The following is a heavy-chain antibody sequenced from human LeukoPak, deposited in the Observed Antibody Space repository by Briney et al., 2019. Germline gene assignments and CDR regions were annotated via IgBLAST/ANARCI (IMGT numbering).Heavy chain of an antibody. J-gene: IGHJ4*02. Sequence: GGSLRLSCAASGFTFSGYAMHWVRQAPGKGLEWVAVISYDGTNKYYADSVKGRFTVSRDISKNTLYLQMNSLTAEDSAVHYCARHRGPSLYGSAYFDYWGQGTLVPVSS. CDR3: ARHRGPSLYGSAYFDY. D-gene: IGHD2-15*01. CDR2: ISYDGTNK. CDR1: GFTFSGYA. V-gene: IGHV3-30-3*01.